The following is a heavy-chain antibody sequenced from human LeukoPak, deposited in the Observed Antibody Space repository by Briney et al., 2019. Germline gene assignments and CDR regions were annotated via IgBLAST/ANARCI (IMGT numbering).Heavy chain of an antibody. J-gene: IGHJ5*02. Sequence: PSETLSLTCTVSGGSISSYYWSWIRQPPGKGLEWIGYIYYSGSTNYNPSLKSRVTISVDTSKNQFSLKLSSVTAADTAVYYCARRDYGRRDWFDPWGQGTLVTVSS. D-gene: IGHD4-17*01. CDR3: ARRDYGRRDWFDP. CDR2: IYYSGST. V-gene: IGHV4-59*01. CDR1: GGSISSYY.